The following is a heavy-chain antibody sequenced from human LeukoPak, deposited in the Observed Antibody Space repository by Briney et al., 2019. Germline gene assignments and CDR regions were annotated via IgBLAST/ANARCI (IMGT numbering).Heavy chain of an antibody. J-gene: IGHJ4*02. D-gene: IGHD2-15*01. V-gene: IGHV4-30-4*08. CDR1: GGSISSGDYY. CDR2: IYYSGST. Sequence: SQTLSLTCTGSGGSISSGDYYWSWIRQPPGKGLEWIGYIYYSGSTYYNPSLKSRVTISVDTSKNQFSLKLSSVTAADTAVYYCARVVAATIFDYWGQGTLVTVSS. CDR3: ARVVAATIFDY.